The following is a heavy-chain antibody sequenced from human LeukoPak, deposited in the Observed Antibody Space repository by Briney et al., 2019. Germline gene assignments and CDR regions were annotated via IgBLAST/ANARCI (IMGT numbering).Heavy chain of an antibody. CDR1: GDRVSNTRSA. Sequence: SQTLSPTCAISGDRVSNTRSAWNWIRQSPSRGLEWLGRTYYRSKWYNDYAVSVKSRITINPDTSKNQFSLQLNSVTPEDTAVYYCARVNSWTEEPDTGFDYWGQGTLVTVSS. D-gene: IGHD1-14*01. CDR2: TYYRSKWYN. J-gene: IGHJ4*02. V-gene: IGHV6-1*01. CDR3: ARVNSWTEEPDTGFDY.